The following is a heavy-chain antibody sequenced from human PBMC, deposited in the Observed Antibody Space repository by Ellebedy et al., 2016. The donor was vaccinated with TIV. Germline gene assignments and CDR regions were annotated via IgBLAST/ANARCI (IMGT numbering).Heavy chain of an antibody. J-gene: IGHJ4*02. CDR2: IRYDGTNQ. CDR3: AKVLYSCNWGIDH. Sequence: PGGSLRLSCAASGFAFNKYGMHWVRQAPGKGLEWVTFIRYDGTNQYYTDSVKGRFTSSRDTSKNTLYLQINSLRVEDTAIYYCAKVLYSCNWGIDHWGQGTLVTVSS. D-gene: IGHD7-27*01. CDR1: GFAFNKYG. V-gene: IGHV3-30*02.